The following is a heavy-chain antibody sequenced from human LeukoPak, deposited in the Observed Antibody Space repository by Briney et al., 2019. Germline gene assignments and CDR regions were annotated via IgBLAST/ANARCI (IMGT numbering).Heavy chain of an antibody. CDR1: GGSVSSGSYY. D-gene: IGHD2-2*01. CDR3: ARVTGYGRSSTSHYYYYYGMDV. CDR2: IYYSGST. V-gene: IGHV4-61*01. Sequence: SETLSLTCTVSGGSVSSGSYYWSWIRQPPGKGLEWIGYIYYSGSTNYNPSLKSRVTISVDTSKNQFSLKLSSVTAADTAVYYCARVTGYGRSSTSHYYYYYGMDVLGKGTTVTVSS. J-gene: IGHJ6*04.